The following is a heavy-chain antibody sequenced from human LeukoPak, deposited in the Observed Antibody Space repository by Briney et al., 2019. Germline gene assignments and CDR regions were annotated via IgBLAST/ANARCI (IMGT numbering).Heavy chain of an antibody. V-gene: IGHV3-49*04. D-gene: IGHD3-22*01. J-gene: IGHJ4*02. Sequence: GRSLRLSCTASGFTLGDYAMSWVRQAPGKGLEWVGFIRSKAYGGTTEYAASVKVRFTISRDDFKSIAYLQMNSLKTEDTAVYYCTRVSQDTSGYYNALDYWGQGTLVTVSS. CDR2: IRSKAYGGTT. CDR1: GFTLGDYA. CDR3: TRVSQDTSGYYNALDY.